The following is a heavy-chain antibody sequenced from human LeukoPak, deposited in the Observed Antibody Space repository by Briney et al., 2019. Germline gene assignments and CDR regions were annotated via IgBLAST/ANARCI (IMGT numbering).Heavy chain of an antibody. CDR1: GFTVSSNY. V-gene: IGHV3-66*01. Sequence: GGSLRLSCAASGFTVSSNYMSWVRQPPGKGLEWVSVIYSGGSTYYADSVKGRFTISRDNSKNTLYLQMNSLRAEDTAVYYCARDYYYYYGMDVWGRGTTVTVSS. J-gene: IGHJ6*02. CDR2: IYSGGST. CDR3: ARDYYYYYGMDV.